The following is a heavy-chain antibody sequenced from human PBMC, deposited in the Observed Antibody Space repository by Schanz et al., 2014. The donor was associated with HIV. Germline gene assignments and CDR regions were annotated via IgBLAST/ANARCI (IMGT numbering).Heavy chain of an antibody. CDR2: ISAYNGNT. Sequence: QVQLVQSGAEVKKPGSSVKVSCKNTVSSYGISWVRQAPGQGLEWMGRISAYNGNTNYVQKFQGRVTMTTDTSTSTAYMELRSLRSDDTAVYYCANEGLTGFIDYWGQGTLVTVSS. CDR1: TVSSYG. J-gene: IGHJ4*02. D-gene: IGHD6-25*01. V-gene: IGHV1-18*01. CDR3: ANEGLTGFIDY.